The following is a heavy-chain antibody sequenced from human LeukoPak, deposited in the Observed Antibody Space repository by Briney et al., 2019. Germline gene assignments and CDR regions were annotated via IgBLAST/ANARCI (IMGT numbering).Heavy chain of an antibody. V-gene: IGHV1-2*02. CDR3: ATGYYDSSGYPLLVDAFDI. CDR2: INPNSGGT. D-gene: IGHD3-22*01. CDR1: GYTFTGYY. Sequence: GASVKVSCKASGYTFTGYYMHWVRQAPGQGLEWMGWINPNSGGTNYAQKFQGRVTMTRDTSISTAYMELSRLRSDDTAVYYCATGYYDSSGYPLLVDAFDIWGQGTMVTVSS. J-gene: IGHJ3*02.